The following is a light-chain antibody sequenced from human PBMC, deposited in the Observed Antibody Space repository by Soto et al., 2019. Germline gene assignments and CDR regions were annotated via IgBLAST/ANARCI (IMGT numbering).Light chain of an antibody. Sequence: QSALTQPPSASGSPGQSVTISCTGTTIDINYYNYVSWYQHHPGKAPKLIIYEVTKRPSGVPDRFSGSKSGNTASLTVSGLQAEDEAAYYCSSYAGSNSYVFGTGTKLTVL. CDR1: TIDINYYNY. CDR2: EVT. J-gene: IGLJ1*01. CDR3: SSYAGSNSYV. V-gene: IGLV2-8*01.